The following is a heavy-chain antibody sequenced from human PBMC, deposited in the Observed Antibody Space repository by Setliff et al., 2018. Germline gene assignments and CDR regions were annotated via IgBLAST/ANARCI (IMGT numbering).Heavy chain of an antibody. CDR3: AKDLTVDAYCGGDCYPDLMDY. D-gene: IGHD2-21*02. CDR1: GFTFSSYA. Sequence: GGSLRLSCAASGFTFSSYAMSWVRQAPGKGLEWVSAISASGGSTYYADSVKGRFTISRDNSKNTLYLQMNSLRAEDTAVYYCAKDLTVDAYCGGDCYPDLMDYWGQGTLVTVSS. J-gene: IGHJ4*02. V-gene: IGHV3-23*01. CDR2: ISASGGST.